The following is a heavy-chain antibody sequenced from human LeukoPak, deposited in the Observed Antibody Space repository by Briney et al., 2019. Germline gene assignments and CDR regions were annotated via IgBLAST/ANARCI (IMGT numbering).Heavy chain of an antibody. CDR3: ARSAVAGHFDY. CDR2: IYYSGST. V-gene: IGHV4-59*01. CDR1: GGSISSYH. D-gene: IGHD6-19*01. J-gene: IGHJ4*02. Sequence: SETLSLTCTVSGGSISSYHWSWIRQPPGKGLEWIGYIYYSGSTNYNPSLKSRVTISVDTSKNQFSLKLSSVTAADTAVYYCARSAVAGHFDYWGQGTLVTVSS.